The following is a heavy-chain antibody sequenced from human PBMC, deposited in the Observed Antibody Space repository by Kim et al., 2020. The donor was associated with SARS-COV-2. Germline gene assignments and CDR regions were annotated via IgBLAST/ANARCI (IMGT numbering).Heavy chain of an antibody. J-gene: IGHJ4*02. CDR1: GYTFTSYY. CDR2: INPSGGST. CDR3: ARGDIGGYDFWSGYLAVGFDY. V-gene: IGHV1-46*01. Sequence: ASVKVSCKASGYTFTSYYMHWVRQAPGQGLEWMGIINPSGGSTSYAQKFQGRVTMTRDTSTSTVYMELSSLRSEDTAVYYCARGDIGGYDFWSGYLAVGFDYWGQGTLVTVSS. D-gene: IGHD3-3*01.